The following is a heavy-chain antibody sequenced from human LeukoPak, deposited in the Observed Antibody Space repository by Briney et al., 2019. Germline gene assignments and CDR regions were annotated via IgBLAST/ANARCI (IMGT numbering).Heavy chain of an antibody. CDR3: ARVRLGYSSSVTRYGFFY. CDR1: GFTFSSYS. CDR2: ICSSGSDK. J-gene: IGHJ4*02. D-gene: IGHD2-2*01. Sequence: GGSLRLSCAASGFTFSSYSMNWVRQAPGKGLEWVSSICSSGSDKFYADSVKGRFTISRDNAKNSFYLQMNSLSAEDTAVYYCARVRLGYSSSVTRYGFFYWGQGTHVTDSS. V-gene: IGHV3-21*01.